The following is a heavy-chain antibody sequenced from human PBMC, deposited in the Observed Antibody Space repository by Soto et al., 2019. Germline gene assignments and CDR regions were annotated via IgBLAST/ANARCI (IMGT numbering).Heavy chain of an antibody. Sequence: AETLARTFTVSGGSISYTNYYWGWIRQPPVKGLEWIGTIYYSGSTYYHPSLKSRINMSVDKSRNQFSLKLSSVTAADTAVYYCARRGAVTFSPFDSWGQGTMVTVSS. CDR3: ARRGAVTFSPFDS. J-gene: IGHJ4*02. CDR1: GGSISYTNYY. CDR2: IYYSGST. D-gene: IGHD6-19*01. V-gene: IGHV4-39*01.